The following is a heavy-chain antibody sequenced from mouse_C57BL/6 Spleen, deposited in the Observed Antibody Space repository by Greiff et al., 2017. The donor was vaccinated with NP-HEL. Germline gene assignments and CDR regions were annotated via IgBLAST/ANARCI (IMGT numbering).Heavy chain of an antibody. V-gene: IGHV1-52*01. CDR3: ARIYYGNYEAMDY. CDR2: IDPSDSET. D-gene: IGHD2-1*01. Sequence: VQLQQSGAELVRPGSSVKLSCKASGYTFTSYWMHWVKQRPIQGLEWIGNIDPSDSETHYNQKFKDKATLTVDKSSSTAYMQLSSLTSEDSAVYYCARIYYGNYEAMDYWGQGTSVTVSS. CDR1: GYTFTSYW. J-gene: IGHJ4*01.